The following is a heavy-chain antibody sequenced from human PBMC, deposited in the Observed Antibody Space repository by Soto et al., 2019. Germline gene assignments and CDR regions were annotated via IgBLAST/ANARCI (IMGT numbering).Heavy chain of an antibody. CDR1: GFTFSNFS. J-gene: IGHJ5*02. V-gene: IGHV3-48*01. Sequence: GGSLRLSCAASGFTFSNFSMSWVRQAPGKGLEWISSITSGSRSKFYVDSVKGRFTISRDNAKNSLYLQMNSLRAEDTAVYYCARRGVGGGWLDPWGQGTLVTVSS. CDR3: ARRGVGGGWLDP. D-gene: IGHD3-10*01. CDR2: ITSGSRSK.